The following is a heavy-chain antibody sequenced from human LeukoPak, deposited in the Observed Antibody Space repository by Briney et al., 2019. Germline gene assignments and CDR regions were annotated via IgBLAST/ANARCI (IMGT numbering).Heavy chain of an antibody. D-gene: IGHD1-26*01. CDR1: GFTCSSYA. CDR3: ASFPVSGSLDAFDI. Sequence: GRSLRLSCAASGFTCSSYAMHLVRQAPGKGLEWVAVISYDGSNKYYADSVKGRFTISRDNSKNTLYLQMNSLRAEDTAVYYCASFPVSGSLDAFDIWGQGTMVTVSS. J-gene: IGHJ3*02. V-gene: IGHV3-30-3*01. CDR2: ISYDGSNK.